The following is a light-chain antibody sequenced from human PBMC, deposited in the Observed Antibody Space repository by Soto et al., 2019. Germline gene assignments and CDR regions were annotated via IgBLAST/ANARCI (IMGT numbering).Light chain of an antibody. CDR2: KAF. J-gene: IGKJ1*01. CDR1: QSISRW. CDR3: HEYSSYFRT. V-gene: IGKV1-5*03. Sequence: DLQMTQSPSTLSASVGDRVTITCRASQSISRWWAWYQQKPGKAPKLLIYKAFSLESGVPSRFSGSGSGTEFTLTISSLEPDDFAAYYCHEYSSYFRTCGPGTKVEIK.